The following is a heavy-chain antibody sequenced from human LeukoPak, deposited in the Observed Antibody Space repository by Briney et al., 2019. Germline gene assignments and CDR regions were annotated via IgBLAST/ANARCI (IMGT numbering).Heavy chain of an antibody. CDR2: IAASWGNT. Sequence: PGESLRLSCLVSGFSFSSFGMHWVRQTPGKGLEFVSAIAASWGNTYYTASAKGRFTISRDDSQNILYLQMNGLRAEDTAVYFCAKAFREFGSSSSYSSFDTWGQGTMVTVSS. J-gene: IGHJ3*02. CDR1: GFSFSSFG. D-gene: IGHD5-18*01. CDR3: AKAFREFGSSSSYSSFDT. V-gene: IGHV3-64*04.